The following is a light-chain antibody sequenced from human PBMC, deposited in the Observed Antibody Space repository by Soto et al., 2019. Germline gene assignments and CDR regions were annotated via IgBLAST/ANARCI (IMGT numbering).Light chain of an antibody. CDR1: QSISSW. CDR3: QDYNSWT. V-gene: IGKV1-5*01. CDR2: DAS. J-gene: IGKJ1*01. Sequence: DIQMTQSPSTLSATAGDRVTITCRASQSISSWLAWYQHKPGKAPKLLIYDASNLDSGVPSRFSGSGSGTEFSLTISNLQPDDFATYYCQDYNSWTFGQGTKVDIK.